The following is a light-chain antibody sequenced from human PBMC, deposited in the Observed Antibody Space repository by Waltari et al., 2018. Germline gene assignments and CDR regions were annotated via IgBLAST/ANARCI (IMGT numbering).Light chain of an antibody. CDR2: DVS. J-gene: IGLJ2*01. CDR1: SSDVGGYNY. Sequence: QSALTQPASVSGSPGQSITISCTGTSSDVGGYNYVSWYQQHPGKAPKLMIYDVSNRSSGFSDRFPGSKSGNTASLTISGLQAEDEADYYCSSYTTSSTEVFGGGTKLTVL. V-gene: IGLV2-14*01. CDR3: SSYTTSSTEV.